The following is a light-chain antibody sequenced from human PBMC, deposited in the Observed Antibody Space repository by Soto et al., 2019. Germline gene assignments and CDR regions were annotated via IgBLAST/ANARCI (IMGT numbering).Light chain of an antibody. Sequence: DIQMTQSPSSLSVSVGDRVTITCRASQSISNFLHWYQQAPGKAPKLLIYASSNLQSVVPSRFSGSGSGTDFSLTISRLQPEDFATYYCQQRYSTPYTFGQGTKLEIK. CDR1: QSISNF. V-gene: IGKV1-39*01. J-gene: IGKJ2*01. CDR2: ASS. CDR3: QQRYSTPYT.